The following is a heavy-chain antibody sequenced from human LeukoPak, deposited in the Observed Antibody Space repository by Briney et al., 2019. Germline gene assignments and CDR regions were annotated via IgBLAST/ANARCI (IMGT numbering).Heavy chain of an antibody. Sequence: SETLSLTCTVSGGSISSGSYYWSWIRQPAGKGLEWIGRIYTSGSTNYNPSLKSRVTISVDTSKNQFSLKLSSVTAADTAVYYCARGGYSYGDDYWGQGTLATVSS. CDR3: ARGGYSYGDDY. D-gene: IGHD5-18*01. CDR1: GGSISSGSYY. V-gene: IGHV4-61*02. J-gene: IGHJ4*02. CDR2: IYTSGST.